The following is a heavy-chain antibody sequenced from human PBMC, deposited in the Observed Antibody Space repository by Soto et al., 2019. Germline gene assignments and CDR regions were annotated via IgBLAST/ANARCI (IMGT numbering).Heavy chain of an antibody. CDR2: ISAYNGNT. CDR3: ARHFSIPYGSGSYPYYYGMDV. D-gene: IGHD3-10*01. V-gene: IGHV1-18*04. CDR1: GYTSTTFG. Sequence: ASVKVSCKASGYTSTTFGISWVRQAPGQGLEWMGWISAYNGNTNYAQKLQGRVTMTTDTSTSTAYMELRSLRSDDTAVYYCARHFSIPYGSGSYPYYYGMDVWGQGTTVTVSS. J-gene: IGHJ6*02.